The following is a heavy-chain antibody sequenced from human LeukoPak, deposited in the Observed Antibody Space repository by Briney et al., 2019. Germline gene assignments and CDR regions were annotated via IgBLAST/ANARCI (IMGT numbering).Heavy chain of an antibody. V-gene: IGHV3-53*01. CDR2: IYGAGAT. CDR1: GLTVSSEY. CDR3: ARLLPASRHYFDY. J-gene: IGHJ4*02. Sequence: PGGSLRLSCAAYGLTVSSEYLAWVRQAPGKGLEWISVIYGAGATYYAASVQGRFTISRDTYSNALYLQMNSLRVEDTAVYHCARLLPASRHYFDYWGQGTLVTVSS. D-gene: IGHD2-15*01.